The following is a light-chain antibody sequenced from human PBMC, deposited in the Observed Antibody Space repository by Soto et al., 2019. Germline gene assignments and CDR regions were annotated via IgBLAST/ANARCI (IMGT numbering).Light chain of an antibody. CDR2: EGI. Sequence: QCTLTQPASVSGSPGQSITISCTGTSSDIGTYNLVSWYQHYPGKAPKLMIYEGIKRPSGVSNRFSGSKSGNTAFLTISGLQAEDEADYYCCSYAGSGTDNYVFGSGTRSPS. CDR3: CSYAGSGTDNYV. CDR1: SSDIGTYNL. V-gene: IGLV2-23*01. J-gene: IGLJ1*01.